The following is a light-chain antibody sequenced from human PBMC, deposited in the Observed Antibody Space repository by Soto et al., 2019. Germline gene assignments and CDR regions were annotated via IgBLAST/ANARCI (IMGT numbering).Light chain of an antibody. J-gene: IGKJ4*01. CDR2: SAS. CDR1: QSIANY. CDR3: QQPYSAPPT. V-gene: IGKV1-39*01. Sequence: DFQMTQSPSSLSASVGDRVTIICRASQSIANYLNWYQQKPGKAPSLLIYSASTLQSGVPSRFSGSGSGTDFTLTISSLQPEDFATYFCQQPYSAPPTFGGGTKVEIK.